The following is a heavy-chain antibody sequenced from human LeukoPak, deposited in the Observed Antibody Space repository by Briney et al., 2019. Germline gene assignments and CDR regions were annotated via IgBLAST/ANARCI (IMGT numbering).Heavy chain of an antibody. Sequence: GGSLRLSCAASGFTFSSYSMNWVRQAPGKGLEWVSSISSSSSYIYYADSVKGRFTISRDNSKNTLYLQMNSLRAEDTAVYYCAKGGTGYCSSTSCSVPYYFDYWGQGTLVTVSS. J-gene: IGHJ4*02. V-gene: IGHV3-21*04. CDR3: AKGGTGYCSSTSCSVPYYFDY. D-gene: IGHD2-2*01. CDR2: ISSSSSYI. CDR1: GFTFSSYS.